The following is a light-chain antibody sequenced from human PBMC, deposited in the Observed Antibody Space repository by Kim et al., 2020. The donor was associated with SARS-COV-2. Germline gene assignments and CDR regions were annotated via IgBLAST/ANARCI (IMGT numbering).Light chain of an antibody. Sequence: SYELTQPPSVSVSPGQTASITCSGDKLGDKYACWYQQKPGQSPVLVIYQDSKRPSGIPERFSGSNSGNTATLTISGTHAMDEADYYCQAWDSSTARFGGG. CDR3: QAWDSSTAR. V-gene: IGLV3-1*01. CDR1: KLGDKY. J-gene: IGLJ2*01. CDR2: QDS.